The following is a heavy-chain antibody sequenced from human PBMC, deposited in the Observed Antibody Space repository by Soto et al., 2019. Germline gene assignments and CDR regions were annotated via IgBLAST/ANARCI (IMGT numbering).Heavy chain of an antibody. CDR2: INSDGSST. CDR3: ARGGYSSSWYTGYSSGWTPGWFDP. Sequence: EVQLVESGGGLVQPGGSLRLSCAASGFTFSSYWMHWVRQAPGKGLVWVSRINSDGSSTSYADSVKGRFTISRDNAKNTLDLQMNSLRGEDTAVYYCARGGYSSSWYTGYSSGWTPGWFDPWGQGTLVTVSS. D-gene: IGHD6-19*01. J-gene: IGHJ5*02. CDR1: GFTFSSYW. V-gene: IGHV3-74*01.